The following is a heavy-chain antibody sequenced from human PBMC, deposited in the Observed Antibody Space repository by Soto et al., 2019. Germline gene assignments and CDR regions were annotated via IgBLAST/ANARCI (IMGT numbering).Heavy chain of an antibody. J-gene: IGHJ6*02. D-gene: IGHD6-13*01. CDR1: GGTFSSYT. V-gene: IGHV1-18*01. CDR2: ISAYNGNT. Sequence: ASVKVSCKASGGTFSSYTISWVRQAPGQGLEWMGWISAYNGNTNYAQKLQGRVTMTTDTSTSTAYMELRSLRSDDTAVYYCARDKISNYYYGMDVWGQGTTVTVS. CDR3: ARDKISNYYYGMDV.